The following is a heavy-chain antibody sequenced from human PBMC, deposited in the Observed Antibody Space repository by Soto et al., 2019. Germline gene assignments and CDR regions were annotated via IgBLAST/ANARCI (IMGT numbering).Heavy chain of an antibody. V-gene: IGHV3-13*05. CDR2: ISAAGDP. CDR1: GFTFRNYD. CDR3: ARTDIDFYGLDV. Sequence: EVQLVESGGGLVQPGGSLRLSCEASGFTFRNYDMHWVRRGTGKGLEWVSGISAAGDPDYADSVEGRFTISRENAQNAFFLQMHSLRVGDTAVYYCARTDIDFYGLDVWGQGTTVIVSS. J-gene: IGHJ6*02.